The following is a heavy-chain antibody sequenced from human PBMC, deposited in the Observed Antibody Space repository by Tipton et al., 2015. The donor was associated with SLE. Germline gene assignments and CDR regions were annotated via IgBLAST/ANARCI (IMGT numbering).Heavy chain of an antibody. CDR3: ARVGGNDFNWFDP. J-gene: IGHJ5*02. V-gene: IGHV3-21*04. D-gene: IGHD5-12*01. CDR1: GFTFSRYS. Sequence: SLRLSCAASGFTFSRYSMNWVRQAPGKGLEWVSGISGIGDNKFYADSVKGRFIISRDNSKNTLYLQMNSLRVDDTAVYYCARVGGNDFNWFDPWGQGTQVTVSS. CDR2: ISGIGDNK.